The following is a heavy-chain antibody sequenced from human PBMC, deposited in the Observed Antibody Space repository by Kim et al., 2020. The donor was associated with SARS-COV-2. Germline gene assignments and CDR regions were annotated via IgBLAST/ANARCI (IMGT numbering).Heavy chain of an antibody. Sequence: SETLSLTSTVSDGSINNYYWSWFRQPPGKGLEWIGYVFSSGTTNYNPSLESRLTMSVDPSKNQFSLRLKSVTAADTAVYYGARRDPRGYYSLWGRGSLVTVSS. CDR3: ARRDPRGYYSL. CDR1: DGSINNYY. J-gene: IGHJ4*02. CDR2: VFSSGTT. D-gene: IGHD3-22*01. V-gene: IGHV4-59*13.